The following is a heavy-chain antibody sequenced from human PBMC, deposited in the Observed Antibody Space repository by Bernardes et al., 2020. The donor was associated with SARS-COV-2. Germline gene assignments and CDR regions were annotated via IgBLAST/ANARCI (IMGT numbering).Heavy chain of an antibody. Sequence: ASTKVYCKVSGYTLTALSMHWVRQAPGKGLEWMGGFDPEDGETIYAQKFQGRVTMTEDTSTDTAYMELSSLRSEDTAVYYCATEATVGATLGMDVWGQGTTVTVSS. CDR2: FDPEDGET. CDR3: ATEATVGATLGMDV. J-gene: IGHJ6*02. D-gene: IGHD1-26*01. V-gene: IGHV1-24*01. CDR1: GYTLTALS.